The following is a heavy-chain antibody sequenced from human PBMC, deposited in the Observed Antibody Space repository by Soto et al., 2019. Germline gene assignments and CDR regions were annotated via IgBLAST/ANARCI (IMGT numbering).Heavy chain of an antibody. Sequence: SETLSLTCAVSGYSVSSGYYWGWIRQPPGKGLEWIGSIYHSGSTYYNPSLKSRVTISVDTSKNQFSLKLSSVTAADTAVYYCARGGYSYGRYYYYYYGMDVWGQGTTVTVSS. D-gene: IGHD5-18*01. CDR2: IYHSGST. CDR3: ARGGYSYGRYYYYYYGMDV. V-gene: IGHV4-38-2*01. J-gene: IGHJ6*02. CDR1: GYSVSSGYY.